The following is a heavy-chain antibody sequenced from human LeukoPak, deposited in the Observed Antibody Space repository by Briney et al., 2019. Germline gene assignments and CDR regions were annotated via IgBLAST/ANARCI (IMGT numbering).Heavy chain of an antibody. CDR3: AKVRSGWYFLGY. J-gene: IGHJ4*02. CDR1: GFTFSSFT. V-gene: IGHV3-30-3*01. D-gene: IGHD6-19*01. Sequence: GGSLRLSCAASGFTFSSFTLHWVRQGPGKGLEWVAVTSYDGSNKYYADSVKGRFTISRDNSKNTLYLQMNSLRAEDTAVYYCAKVRSGWYFLGYWGQGTLVTVSS. CDR2: TSYDGSNK.